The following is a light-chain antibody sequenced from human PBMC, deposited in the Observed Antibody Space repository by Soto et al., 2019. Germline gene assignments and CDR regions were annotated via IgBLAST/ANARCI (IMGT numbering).Light chain of an antibody. CDR1: QSVSSD. J-gene: IGKJ1*01. CDR3: QQYNDWPFT. V-gene: IGKV3-15*01. CDR2: GAS. Sequence: EIVMTQSPATLSVSPGERATLSCRASQSVSSDLAWYQQQPGQAPRLLIYGASTRATGIPARFSASGSGTEFTLTISSLQSEDFAVYYCQQYNDWPFTFGQGTKVDIK.